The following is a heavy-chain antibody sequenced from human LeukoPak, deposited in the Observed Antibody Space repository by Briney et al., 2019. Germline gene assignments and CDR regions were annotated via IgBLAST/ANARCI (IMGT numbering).Heavy chain of an antibody. CDR3: ASDDGTPGFDYFDY. V-gene: IGHV1-69*05. J-gene: IGHJ4*02. Sequence: ASVKVSCKASGGTFSSYAISWVRQAPGQGLEWMGRIIPIFGTANYAHKFQGRVTITTDESTSTAYMELSSLRSEDTAVYYCASDDGTPGFDYFDYWGQGTLVTVSS. CDR1: GGTFSSYA. CDR2: IIPIFGTA. D-gene: IGHD1-26*01.